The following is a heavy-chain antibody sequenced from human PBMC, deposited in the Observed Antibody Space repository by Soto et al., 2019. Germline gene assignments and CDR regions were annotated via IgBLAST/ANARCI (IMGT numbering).Heavy chain of an antibody. CDR3: ARDGWIQLWLPYYYYGMDV. J-gene: IGHJ6*02. CDR1: GFTFSSYW. Sequence: EVQLVESGGGLVQPGGSLRLSCAASGFTFSSYWMSWVRQAPGKGLEWVANIKQDGSEKYYVDSVKGRFTISRDNAKNSLYLQMNRLRAEDTAVYYCARDGWIQLWLPYYYYGMDVWGQGTTVTVSS. D-gene: IGHD5-18*01. CDR2: IKQDGSEK. V-gene: IGHV3-7*03.